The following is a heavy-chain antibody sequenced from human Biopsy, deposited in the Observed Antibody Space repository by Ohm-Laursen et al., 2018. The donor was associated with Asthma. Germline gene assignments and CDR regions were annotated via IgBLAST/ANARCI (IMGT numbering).Heavy chain of an antibody. CDR2: IHNSGNT. CDR1: GGSISSDY. D-gene: IGHD3-22*01. J-gene: IGHJ4*02. Sequence: SETLSLTCTVSGGSISSDYWSWLRQSPGKGLEWIGYIHNSGNTNYNPSLKSRVTISLDTSKNHFSLRLSFVTAEDTAVYYCARGDSSNWSHYYFDYWGQGTLVTVSS. CDR3: ARGDSSNWSHYYFDY. V-gene: IGHV4-59*01.